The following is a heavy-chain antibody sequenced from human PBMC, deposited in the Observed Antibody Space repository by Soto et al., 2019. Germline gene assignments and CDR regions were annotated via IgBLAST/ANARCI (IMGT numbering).Heavy chain of an antibody. J-gene: IGHJ6*02. Sequence: EVQMLEYGGGLVQPGGSLGLSCAAAGFTFGSYAMSWVRQAPGKGLEWVSGISGSGGSTFYADSVKGRFTISRDNAQKSLYLQMDSLTSEDTAIYYCARDREPSVYHGMAVWGQGTTVTVSS. CDR1: GFTFGSYA. CDR2: ISGSGGST. V-gene: IGHV3-23*01. CDR3: ARDREPSVYHGMAV.